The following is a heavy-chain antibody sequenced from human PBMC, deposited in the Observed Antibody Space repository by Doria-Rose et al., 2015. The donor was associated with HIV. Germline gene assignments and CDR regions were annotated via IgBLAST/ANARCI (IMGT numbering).Heavy chain of an antibody. Sequence: PGGSLRLSCAASGLTFFNAWMSWVRQAPGKGLEWVGRISSKTDGGTTDYAAPVKGRFTISRDDSKNMLYLQMNSLKTEDTAVDYCATEQVGRLDGWKSHIRGQGTMVIVSS. CDR1: GLTFFNAW. CDR2: ISSKTDGGTT. J-gene: IGHJ3*02. D-gene: IGHD6-25*01. CDR3: ATEQVGRLDGWKSHI. V-gene: IGHV3-15*01.